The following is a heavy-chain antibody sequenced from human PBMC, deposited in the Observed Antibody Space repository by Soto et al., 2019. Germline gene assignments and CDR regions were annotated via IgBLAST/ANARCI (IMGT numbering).Heavy chain of an antibody. CDR2: IYKSATT. Sequence: SETRSLTCSVSGDSISNLDYFWAWIRQPPGQALEYIGYIYKSATTYYNPSFESRVAISVDTSKSQFSLNVTSVTAADTAVYFCARGRYCLTGRCFPNWFDSWGQGALVTVSS. D-gene: IGHD7-27*01. CDR1: GDSISNLDYF. J-gene: IGHJ5*01. CDR3: ARGRYCLTGRCFPNWFDS. V-gene: IGHV4-30-4*01.